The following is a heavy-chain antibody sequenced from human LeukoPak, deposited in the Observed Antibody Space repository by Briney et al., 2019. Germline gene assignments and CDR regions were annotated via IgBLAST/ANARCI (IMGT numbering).Heavy chain of an antibody. CDR1: GYSFTSYR. V-gene: IGHV5-51*01. J-gene: IGHJ4*02. Sequence: GESLKISCKGSGYSFTSYRIGWVRQMPGKGLEWMGIIYPGDSDTRYSPSFQGQVTISADKSISTAYLQWSSLKASDTAMYYCASSVRYSGYVAYSFDYWGQGTLVTVSS. D-gene: IGHD5-12*01. CDR3: ASSVRYSGYVAYSFDY. CDR2: IYPGDSDT.